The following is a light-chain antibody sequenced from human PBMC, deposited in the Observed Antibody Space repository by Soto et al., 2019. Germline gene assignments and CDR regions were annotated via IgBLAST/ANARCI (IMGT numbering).Light chain of an antibody. Sequence: IVLTQSPDTLSLSPGESATLSCRASQSVSNSYLAWHQQKPGQPPRLLIFGTSSRATGIPDRFSASGSGTDFTLTVSRLEPEDFAVYYCHEYGSSQWTFGQGTKVEIK. CDR1: QSVSNSY. V-gene: IGKV3-20*01. CDR2: GTS. J-gene: IGKJ1*01. CDR3: HEYGSSQWT.